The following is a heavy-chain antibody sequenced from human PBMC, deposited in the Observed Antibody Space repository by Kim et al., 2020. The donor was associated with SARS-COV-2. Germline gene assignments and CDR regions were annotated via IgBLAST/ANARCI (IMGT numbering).Heavy chain of an antibody. V-gene: IGHV4-61*01. CDR2: IYYSGST. J-gene: IGHJ4*02. CDR3: ARTVLRYFDWPEPYYFDY. Sequence: SETLSLTCTVSGGSVSSGSYYWSWIRQPPGKGLEWIGYIYYSGSTNYNPSLKSRVTISVDTSKNQFSLKLSSVTAADTAVYYCARTVLRYFDWPEPYYFDYWGQGTLVTVSS. CDR1: GGSVSSGSYY. D-gene: IGHD3-9*01.